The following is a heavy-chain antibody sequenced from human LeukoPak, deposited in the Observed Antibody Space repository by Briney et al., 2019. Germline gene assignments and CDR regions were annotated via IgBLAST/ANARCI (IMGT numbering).Heavy chain of an antibody. CDR3: IRSMDV. CDR2: IKQDGSEK. J-gene: IGHJ6*02. V-gene: IGHV3-7*01. D-gene: IGHD3-3*02. CDR1: GFTFSNYW. Sequence: GGSLRLSCAASGFTFSNYWMNWVRQAPGKGLEWVANIKQDGSEKYYVDSVKGRFTISRDNAQNSLYLQMNSLGAEDTAVYYCIRSMDVWGQGTTVTVSS.